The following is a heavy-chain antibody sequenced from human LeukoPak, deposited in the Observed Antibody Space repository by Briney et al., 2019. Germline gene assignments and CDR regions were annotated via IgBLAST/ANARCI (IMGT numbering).Heavy chain of an antibody. J-gene: IGHJ3*02. Sequence: SETLSLTCTVSGDSISSSYWSWIRQFPGKGLEWIGYIYYSGSTNYNPSLKSRVTISVDTSKNQFSLKMTSVTAADTAVYYCARDLQGIEDAFDIWGQGTMVTVSS. CDR2: IYYSGST. CDR3: ARDLQGIEDAFDI. D-gene: IGHD2-15*01. V-gene: IGHV4-59*01. CDR1: GDSISSSY.